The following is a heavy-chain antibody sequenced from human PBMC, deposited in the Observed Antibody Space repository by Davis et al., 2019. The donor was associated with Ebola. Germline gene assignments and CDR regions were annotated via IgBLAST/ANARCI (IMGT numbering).Heavy chain of an antibody. Sequence: SETLSLTCAAYGGSFSGYYWSWIRQPPGKGLEWIGEINHSGSTNYNPSLKSRVTISVDTSKNQFSLKLSSVTAADTAVYYCARGRKWDIVLVVYAYFDYWGQGTLVTVSS. CDR3: ARGRKWDIVLVVYAYFDY. V-gene: IGHV4-34*01. J-gene: IGHJ4*02. CDR1: GGSFSGYY. CDR2: INHSGST. D-gene: IGHD2-8*02.